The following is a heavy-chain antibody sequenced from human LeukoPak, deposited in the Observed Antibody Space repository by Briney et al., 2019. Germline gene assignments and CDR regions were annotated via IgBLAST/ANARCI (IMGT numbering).Heavy chain of an antibody. D-gene: IGHD1-26*01. J-gene: IGHJ4*02. Sequence: GGSLRLSCAASGFTFSSYGMHWVRQAPGKGLEWVAVISYDGSNKYYADPVKGRFTISRDNSKNTLYLQMNSLRAEDTAVYYCAKSPVGATWTYYFDYWGQGTLVTVSS. CDR1: GFTFSSYG. CDR2: ISYDGSNK. CDR3: AKSPVGATWTYYFDY. V-gene: IGHV3-30*18.